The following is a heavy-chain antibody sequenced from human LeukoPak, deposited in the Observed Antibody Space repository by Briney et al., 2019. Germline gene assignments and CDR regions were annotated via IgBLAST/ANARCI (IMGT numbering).Heavy chain of an antibody. CDR3: ARDQAMIVVVIPDAFDI. D-gene: IGHD3-22*01. V-gene: IGHV4-39*02. CDR2: IYYSGTT. CDR1: GGYISGSSFY. J-gene: IGHJ3*02. Sequence: SEALSLTCSVSGGYISGSSFYWGWIRQPPGKGLEWIGSIYYSGTTYYDPSFKSRVTISIDTSKSQFSLKLTSVTAADTAVYYCARDQAMIVVVIPDAFDIWGQGTMVTVSS.